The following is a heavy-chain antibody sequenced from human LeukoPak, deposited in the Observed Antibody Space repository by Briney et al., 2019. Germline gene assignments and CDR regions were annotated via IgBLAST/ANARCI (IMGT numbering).Heavy chain of an antibody. J-gene: IGHJ3*02. Sequence: GGSLRLSCAASGFTFSSYSMKWVRQAPGKGLEWVSSISSSSSYIYYADSVKGRFTISRDNSKNTLYLQMNSLRAEDTAVYYCARDGGLYAFDIWGQGTMVTVSS. V-gene: IGHV3-21*01. CDR1: GFTFSSYS. D-gene: IGHD3-16*01. CDR3: ARDGGLYAFDI. CDR2: ISSSSSYI.